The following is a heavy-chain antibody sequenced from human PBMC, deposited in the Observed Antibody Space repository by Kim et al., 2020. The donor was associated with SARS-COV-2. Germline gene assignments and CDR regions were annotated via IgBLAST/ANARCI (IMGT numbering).Heavy chain of an antibody. CDR1: GYTFTSYD. Sequence: ASVKVSCKASGYTFTSYDINWVRQATGQGLEWMGWMNPNSGNTGYAQKFQGRVTMTRNTSISTAYMELSSLRSEDTAVYYCARGRRNWFGELKGAFDIWGQGTMVTVSS. D-gene: IGHD3-10*01. V-gene: IGHV1-8*01. J-gene: IGHJ3*02. CDR2: MNPNSGNT. CDR3: ARGRRNWFGELKGAFDI.